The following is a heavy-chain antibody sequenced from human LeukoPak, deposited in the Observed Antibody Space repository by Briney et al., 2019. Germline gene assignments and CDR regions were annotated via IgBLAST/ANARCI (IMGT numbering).Heavy chain of an antibody. J-gene: IGHJ6*03. CDR1: GGSFSGYY. V-gene: IGHV4-34*01. Sequence: SETLSLTCAVYGGSFSGYYWSWIRQPPGKGLEWIGEINHSGSTNYNPSLKSRVTISVDTSKNQFSLKLSSVTAADTAVYYCARRAAATVVVLTTPISYYYMDVWGKGTTVAVSS. D-gene: IGHD2-21*02. CDR3: ARRAAATVVVLTTPISYYYMDV. CDR2: INHSGST.